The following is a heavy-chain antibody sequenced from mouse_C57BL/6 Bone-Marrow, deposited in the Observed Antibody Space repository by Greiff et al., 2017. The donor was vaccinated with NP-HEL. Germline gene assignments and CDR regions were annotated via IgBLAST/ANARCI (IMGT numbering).Heavy chain of an antibody. CDR3: AREGTTVVATDFDY. D-gene: IGHD1-1*01. V-gene: IGHV1-69*01. CDR1: GSTFTSYW. Sequence: QVQLQQPGAELVMPGASVKLSCQASGSTFTSYWLPWVKPRPGQGLEWIGEIDPSDSYTNYTQKFKGKSTLTVDKSSSTAYMQLSSLTSEDSAVYYCAREGTTVVATDFDYWGQGTTLTVSS. J-gene: IGHJ2*01. CDR2: IDPSDSYT.